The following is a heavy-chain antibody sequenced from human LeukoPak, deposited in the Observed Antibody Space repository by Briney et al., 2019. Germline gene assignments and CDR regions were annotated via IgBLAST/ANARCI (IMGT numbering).Heavy chain of an antibody. Sequence: PGGSLRLSCAASGFTFSSYEMNWVRQAPGKGLEWVSYISSSGSTIYYADSVKGRFTISRDNAENSLYLQMNSLRAEDTAVYYCARVGFRGWLLLDYWGQGTLVTVSS. CDR3: ARVGFRGWLLLDY. D-gene: IGHD5-24*01. CDR1: GFTFSSYE. J-gene: IGHJ4*02. CDR2: ISSSGSTI. V-gene: IGHV3-48*03.